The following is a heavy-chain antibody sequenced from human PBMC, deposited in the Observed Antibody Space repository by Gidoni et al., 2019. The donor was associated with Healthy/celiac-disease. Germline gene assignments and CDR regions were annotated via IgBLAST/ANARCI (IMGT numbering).Heavy chain of an antibody. CDR3: ARAMVNRDAFDI. CDR2: ISYDGSNK. CDR1: GFTFSSYA. J-gene: IGHJ3*02. Sequence: QVQLVESGGGVVQPGRSLRLSCAASGFTFSSYAMHWVRQAPGKGLEWVAVISYDGSNKYYADSVKGRFTISRDNSKNTLYLQMNSLRAEDTAVYYCARAMVNRDAFDIWGQGTMVTVSS. D-gene: IGHD5-18*01. V-gene: IGHV3-30-3*01.